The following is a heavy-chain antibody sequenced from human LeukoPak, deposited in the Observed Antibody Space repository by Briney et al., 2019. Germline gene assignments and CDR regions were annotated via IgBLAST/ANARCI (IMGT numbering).Heavy chain of an antibody. CDR3: AAYSSGWYWDAFDI. CDR2: ISSSSSYI. D-gene: IGHD6-19*01. CDR1: GFTFSSYS. V-gene: IGHV3-21*01. J-gene: IGHJ3*02. Sequence: KAGGSLRLSCAASGFTFSSYSMNWVRQAPGKGLEWVSSISSSSSYIHYADSVKGRFTISRDNAKNSLYLQMNSLRAEDTAVYYCAAYSSGWYWDAFDIWGQGTMVTVSS.